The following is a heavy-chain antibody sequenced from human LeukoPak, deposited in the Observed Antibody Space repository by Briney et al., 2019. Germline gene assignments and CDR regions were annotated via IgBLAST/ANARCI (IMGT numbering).Heavy chain of an antibody. CDR2: IYTSGST. D-gene: IGHD1-26*01. CDR3: ARDSAWELQPDAFDI. Sequence: PSETLSLTCTVSGGSISSYYWSWIRQPAGKGLEWIGRIYTSGSTNYNPSLKSRVTMSVDTSKNQFSLKLSSVTAADTAVYYCARDSAWELQPDAFDIWGQGTMVTVSS. V-gene: IGHV4-4*07. J-gene: IGHJ3*02. CDR1: GGSISSYY.